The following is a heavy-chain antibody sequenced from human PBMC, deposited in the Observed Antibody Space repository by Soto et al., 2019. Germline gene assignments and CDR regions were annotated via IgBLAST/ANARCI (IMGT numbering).Heavy chain of an antibody. Sequence: QVQLVQSGPEVKKPGASVKVSCKASGYIFTEYGLSWVRQAPGQGLEWLGWISTDNGDTNYAQRLRGRVSMTTDTSTSTAYMELRSLRSDDTANYYCARVTLGAWGQGTMVTVSS. CDR3: ARVTLGA. V-gene: IGHV1-18*01. CDR1: GYIFTEYG. J-gene: IGHJ3*01. CDR2: ISTDNGDT.